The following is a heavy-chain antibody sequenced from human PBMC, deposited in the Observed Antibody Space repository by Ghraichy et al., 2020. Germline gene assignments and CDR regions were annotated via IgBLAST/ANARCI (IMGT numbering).Heavy chain of an antibody. J-gene: IGHJ4*02. Sequence: SETLSLTCTVSGYSISSGYSWGWIRQPPGKGLEWIGSIYHSGNTYYSPSLKSRVTISVDTSKNQFSLKLNSVTAADTAVYYCARVAYYDTSGFYYYFDYWGQGTLATVSS. D-gene: IGHD3-22*01. CDR3: ARVAYYDTSGFYYYFDY. CDR1: GYSISSGYS. CDR2: IYHSGNT. V-gene: IGHV4-38-2*02.